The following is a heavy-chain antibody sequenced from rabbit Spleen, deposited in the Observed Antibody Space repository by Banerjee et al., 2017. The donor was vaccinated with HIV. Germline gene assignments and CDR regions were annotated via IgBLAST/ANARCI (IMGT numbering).Heavy chain of an antibody. CDR3: ARAIVPWLGLTRLDL. V-gene: IGHV1S47*01. J-gene: IGHJ3*01. CDR2: IDPIFHVT. CDR1: GFDLSSYG. Sequence: QEQLVESGGGLVQPGGSLKLSCKASGFDLSSYGVSWVRQAPGKGLEWIGYIDPIFHVTTCASWVNGRFSISRENTQNTVSLQMTSLTAADTSTYFCARAIVPWLGLTRLDLWGQGTLVTVS. D-gene: IGHD4-1*01.